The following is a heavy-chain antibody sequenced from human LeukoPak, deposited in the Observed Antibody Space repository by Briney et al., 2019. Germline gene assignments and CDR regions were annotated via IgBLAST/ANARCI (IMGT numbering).Heavy chain of an antibody. Sequence: GGSLRLSCAASGFTFSSYWMHWVRQAPGKGLVWVSRINTDGSSTSYADSVKGRFTIFRDNSKNTLYLQMNSLRAEDTAVYYCAKGGSGWYLYYFDYWGQGTLVTVSS. CDR2: INTDGSST. CDR1: GFTFSSYW. V-gene: IGHV3-74*01. CDR3: AKGGSGWYLYYFDY. D-gene: IGHD6-19*01. J-gene: IGHJ4*02.